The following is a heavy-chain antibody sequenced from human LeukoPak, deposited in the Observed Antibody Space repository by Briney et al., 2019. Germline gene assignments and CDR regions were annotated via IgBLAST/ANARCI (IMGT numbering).Heavy chain of an antibody. CDR2: IYTSGST. J-gene: IGHJ1*01. CDR1: GGSISSYY. CDR3: ASLWPFYSDSSAYYFVH. V-gene: IGHV4-4*07. Sequence: PSETLSLTCTVSGGSISSYYWSWIRQPAGKGLEWIGRIYTSGSTNYNPSLKSRVTMSVDTSKNQFSLKPSSVTAADTAVYYCASLWPFYSDSSAYYFVHWGQGTLVTVSS. D-gene: IGHD3-22*01.